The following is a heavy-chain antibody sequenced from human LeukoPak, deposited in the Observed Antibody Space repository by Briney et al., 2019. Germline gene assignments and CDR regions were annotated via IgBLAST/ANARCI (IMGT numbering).Heavy chain of an antibody. J-gene: IGHJ4*02. V-gene: IGHV4-31*03. D-gene: IGHD6-19*01. Sequence: SQTLSLTCTVSGGSISRGGYYWSWIRQHPGKGLEWIGYIYYSGSTYYNPSLKSRVTISVDTSKNQFSLNLSSVTAADTAVYYCARLSSRWYFSPDYWGQGTLVTVSS. CDR1: GGSISRGGYY. CDR3: ARLSSRWYFSPDY. CDR2: IYYSGST.